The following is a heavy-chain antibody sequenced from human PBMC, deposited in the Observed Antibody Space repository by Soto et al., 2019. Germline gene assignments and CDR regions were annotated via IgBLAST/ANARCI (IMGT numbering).Heavy chain of an antibody. V-gene: IGHV4-59*01. CDR2: IYYIGST. J-gene: IGHJ5*02. Sequence: QVQLQESGPGRVKASETLSLTCTVSGGSRSNYYWSWIRQPPGKGLEWIGYIYYIGSTNYNPSLKRRVTMSVDTSRNQLSLNLTSVTAADTAVYYCARGYSPALGAPWARVNWFDPWGQGTLGTVSS. D-gene: IGHD1-26*01. CDR1: GGSRSNYY. CDR3: ARGYSPALGAPWARVNWFDP.